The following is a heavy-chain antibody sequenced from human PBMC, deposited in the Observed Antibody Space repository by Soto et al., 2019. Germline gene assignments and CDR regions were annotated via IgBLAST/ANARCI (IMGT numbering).Heavy chain of an antibody. D-gene: IGHD3-22*01. Sequence: PSQTLSLTCVISGDSVSSKSVAWNWIRQSPSRGLEWLGRTYYRSKWSNDYAVFVKSRITINPDTSKNQFSLQLNSVTPEDTALYYCVKGYYYDSGYYFDYWGQGTLVTVS. CDR1: GDSVSSKSVA. CDR3: VKGYYYDSGYYFDY. CDR2: TYYRSKWSN. V-gene: IGHV6-1*01. J-gene: IGHJ4*02.